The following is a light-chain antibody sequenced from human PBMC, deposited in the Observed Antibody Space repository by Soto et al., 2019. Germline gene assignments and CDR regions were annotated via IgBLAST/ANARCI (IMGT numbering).Light chain of an antibody. Sequence: SVLTQPPSVSGDPGQRVTSSCTGSSSNIGAGYDVHWYQQLPGTAPKLLIYGNSNRPSGVPDRFSGSKSGTSASLAITGLQAEDEADYYCQSYDSSLSALYVFGPGTKVTVL. J-gene: IGLJ1*01. V-gene: IGLV1-40*01. CDR3: QSYDSSLSALYV. CDR1: SSNIGAGYD. CDR2: GNS.